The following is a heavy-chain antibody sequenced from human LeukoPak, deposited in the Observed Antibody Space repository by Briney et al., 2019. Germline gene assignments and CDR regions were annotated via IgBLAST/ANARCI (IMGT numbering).Heavy chain of an antibody. Sequence: SQTLSLTCTVSGGSISSGSYYWSWIRQPAGKGLEWIGRIYTSGSTNYNPSLKSRVTISVDTSKNQFSLKLSSVTAADTAVYYCARAPQNILTSAANYFDYWGQGTLVTVSS. CDR2: IYTSGST. CDR1: GGSISSGSYY. V-gene: IGHV4-61*02. J-gene: IGHJ4*02. CDR3: ARAPQNILTSAANYFDY. D-gene: IGHD3-9*01.